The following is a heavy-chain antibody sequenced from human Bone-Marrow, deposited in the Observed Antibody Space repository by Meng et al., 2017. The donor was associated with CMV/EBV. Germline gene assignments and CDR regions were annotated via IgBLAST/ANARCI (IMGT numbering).Heavy chain of an antibody. CDR3: ARQRVAHFSTPYYYYYGMDV. J-gene: IGHJ6*02. CDR2: IYYSGST. Sequence: SETLSLTCTVSGGSISSSSYYWGWIRQPPGKGLEWIGSIYYSGSTYYNPSLKSRVTISVDTSKNQFSLKLSSVTAADTAVYYCARQRVAHFSTPYYYYYGMDVWGQGTMVTVSS. CDR1: GGSISSSSYY. V-gene: IGHV4-39*01. D-gene: IGHD2-15*01.